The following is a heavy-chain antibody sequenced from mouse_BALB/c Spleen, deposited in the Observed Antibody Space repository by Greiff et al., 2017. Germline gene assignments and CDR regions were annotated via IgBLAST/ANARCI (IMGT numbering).Heavy chain of an antibody. J-gene: IGHJ4*01. CDR2: ISDGGSYT. D-gene: IGHD1-1*01. V-gene: IGHV5-4*02. Sequence: EVQGVESGGGLVKPGGSLKLSCAASGFTFSDYYMYWVRQTPEKRLEWVATISDGGSYTYYPDSVKGRFTISRDNAKNNLYLQMSSLKSEDTAMYYCARDFSITTVVAHYAMDYWGQGTSVTVSS. CDR3: ARDFSITTVVAHYAMDY. CDR1: GFTFSDYY.